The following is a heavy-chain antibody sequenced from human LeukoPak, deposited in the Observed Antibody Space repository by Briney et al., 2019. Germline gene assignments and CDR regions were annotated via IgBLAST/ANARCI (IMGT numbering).Heavy chain of an antibody. D-gene: IGHD6-19*01. V-gene: IGHV3-74*01. CDR2: INSDGSST. CDR3: AKASSGWSPFDY. Sequence: GGSLRLSCAASGFTFSSYWMHWVRQAPGKGLVWVSRINSDGSSTSYADSVKGRFTISRDNAKNTPCLQMNSLRAEDTAVYYCAKASSGWSPFDYWGQGTLVTVSS. CDR1: GFTFSSYW. J-gene: IGHJ4*02.